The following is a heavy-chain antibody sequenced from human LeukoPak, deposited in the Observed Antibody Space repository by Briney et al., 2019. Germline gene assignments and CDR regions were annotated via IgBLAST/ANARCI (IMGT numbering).Heavy chain of an antibody. Sequence: GGSLRLSCTASGFTFSSYYMSWVRQAPGKGLEWVANIKQDGSEKYYMDSVKGRFTISRDNAKNSLYLQMNSLRAEDTAVYYCARGVGTAAAFDYWGQATLVTVSS. CDR3: ARGVGTAAAFDY. CDR2: IKQDGSEK. V-gene: IGHV3-7*01. D-gene: IGHD2-2*01. CDR1: GFTFSSYY. J-gene: IGHJ4*02.